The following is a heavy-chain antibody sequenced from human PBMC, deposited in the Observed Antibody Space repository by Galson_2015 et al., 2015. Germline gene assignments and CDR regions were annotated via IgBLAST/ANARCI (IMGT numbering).Heavy chain of an antibody. Sequence: SLRLSCAASEFTFSSYYMSWVRQAPVKGLEWVSSISSTTTYIYYADSVKGRFTISRDNAKNSLYLQMNSLGAEDTAVYYCARQILDYDFWSGYYPTNFDYWGQ. J-gene: IGHJ4*02. CDR2: ISSTTTYI. D-gene: IGHD3-3*01. CDR3: ARQILDYDFWSGYYPTNFDY. V-gene: IGHV3-21*01. CDR1: EFTFSSYY.